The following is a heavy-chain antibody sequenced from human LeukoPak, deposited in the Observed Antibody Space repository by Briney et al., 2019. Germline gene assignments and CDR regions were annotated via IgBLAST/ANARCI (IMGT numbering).Heavy chain of an antibody. Sequence: GGSLRLSCAASGFTFSSYAMNWVRQASGKGLEWVSSISLTSNDIYYAASVRGRFIISRDNAKNLLSLQMNSLRAEDTALYYCARGDTSLQRNDALDIWGQGTMVSVSS. J-gene: IGHJ3*02. CDR3: ARGDTSLQRNDALDI. CDR1: GFTFSSYA. CDR2: ISLTSNDI. D-gene: IGHD2/OR15-2a*01. V-gene: IGHV3-21*01.